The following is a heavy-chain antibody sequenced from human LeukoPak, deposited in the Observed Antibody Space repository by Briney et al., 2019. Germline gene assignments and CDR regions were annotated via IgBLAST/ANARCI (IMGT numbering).Heavy chain of an antibody. CDR2: INPNSGDT. V-gene: IGHV1-2*02. J-gene: IGHJ3*02. CDR1: GYTFTGYY. D-gene: IGHD2-2*01. Sequence: GASVKVSCKASGYTFTGYYMHGVRQAPGQGLEWMGWINPNSGDTNYAQKFQGRVTMTRDTSISTAYMEVSRLRSDDTAVFYCARGRSSSSYDAFDIWGQGTMVTVSS. CDR3: ARGRSSSSYDAFDI.